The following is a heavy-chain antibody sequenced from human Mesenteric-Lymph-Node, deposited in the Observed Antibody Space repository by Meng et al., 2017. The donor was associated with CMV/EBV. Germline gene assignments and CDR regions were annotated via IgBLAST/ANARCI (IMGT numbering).Heavy chain of an antibody. CDR3: VKDRPHILGLDP. V-gene: IGHV3-30*02. J-gene: IGHJ5*02. D-gene: IGHD3-10*01. Sequence: GESLKISCAASGFSFSSFAMHWVRQAPGEGLEWVAYVGNDDGTTKYYPESVRGRFTISRDNTKNTVFLQMNSLKTEDTAMYYCVKDRPHILGLDPWGQGTLVTVSS. CDR2: VGNDDGTTK. CDR1: GFSFSSFA.